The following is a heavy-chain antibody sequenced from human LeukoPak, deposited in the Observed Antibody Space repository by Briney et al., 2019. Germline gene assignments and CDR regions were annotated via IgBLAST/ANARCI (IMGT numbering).Heavy chain of an antibody. Sequence: GGSLRLSCAASGFTFRSYWMSWVRQVPGKGLEWVSNINQDRGEKYYVDSVRGRFTISRDNAKNSLFLEMNSLRVEDTAVYYCARDRGYGSGSYYIRVFDYWGQGTLVTVSS. CDR1: GFTFRSYW. D-gene: IGHD3-10*01. V-gene: IGHV3-7*03. J-gene: IGHJ4*02. CDR2: INQDRGEK. CDR3: ARDRGYGSGSYYIRVFDY.